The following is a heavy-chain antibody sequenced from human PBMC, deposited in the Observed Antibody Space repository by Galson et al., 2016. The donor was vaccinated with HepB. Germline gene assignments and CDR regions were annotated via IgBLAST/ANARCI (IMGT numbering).Heavy chain of an antibody. CDR1: GYTFTSYD. CDR2: MNPNSDNT. Sequence: SVKVSCKASGYTFTSYDINWVRQATGQGLEWMGWMNPNSDNTDYAQKFQGRVTMTRNTSISTAYMELSSLRFEDTAVYYCARGGVEGAAAGTDWGYWGQGTLVTVSS. J-gene: IGHJ4*02. D-gene: IGHD6-13*01. CDR3: ARGGVEGAAAGTDWGY. V-gene: IGHV1-8*01.